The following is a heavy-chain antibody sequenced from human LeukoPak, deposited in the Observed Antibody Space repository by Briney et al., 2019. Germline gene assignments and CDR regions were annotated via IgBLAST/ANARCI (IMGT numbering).Heavy chain of an antibody. V-gene: IGHV3-30*02. CDR2: IRYDGSNK. D-gene: IGHD6-13*01. Sequence: GVSLRLSCAASRFTFSSYGMHWVRQAPGKGLEWVAFIRYDGSNKYYADSVKGRFTISRDNSKNTLYLQMNSLRAEDTAVYYCAKGAAAGTESDYWGQGTLVTVSS. J-gene: IGHJ4*02. CDR1: RFTFSSYG. CDR3: AKGAAAGTESDY.